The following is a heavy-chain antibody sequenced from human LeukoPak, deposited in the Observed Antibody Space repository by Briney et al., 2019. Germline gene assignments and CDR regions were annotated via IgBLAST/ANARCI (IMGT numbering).Heavy chain of an antibody. CDR1: GFTFSSYA. CDR3: AGLSRGATTFHNWFDP. Sequence: GGSLRLSCAASGFTFSSYAMGWVRQAPGKGLEWVSAISGSGGSTYYADSVKGRFTISRDNSKNSLYLQMNSLRAEDTAVYYCAGLSRGATTFHNWFDPWGQGTLVTVSS. D-gene: IGHD1-26*01. J-gene: IGHJ5*02. V-gene: IGHV3-23*01. CDR2: ISGSGGST.